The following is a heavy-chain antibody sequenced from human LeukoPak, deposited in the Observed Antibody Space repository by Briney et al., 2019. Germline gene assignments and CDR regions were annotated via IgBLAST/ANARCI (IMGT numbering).Heavy chain of an antibody. J-gene: IGHJ4*02. D-gene: IGHD2-15*01. CDR3: AREGCSGGSCYSSNFDY. Sequence: SVKVSCKASGGTFNSYAISWVRQAPGQGLDWMGGIIPIFGTTNYARKFRGRVTLTADKSTRTAYMELGRLRSDDTAVYYCAREGCSGGSCYSSNFDYWGQGTLVTVSS. CDR2: IIPIFGTT. CDR1: GGTFNSYA. V-gene: IGHV1-69*06.